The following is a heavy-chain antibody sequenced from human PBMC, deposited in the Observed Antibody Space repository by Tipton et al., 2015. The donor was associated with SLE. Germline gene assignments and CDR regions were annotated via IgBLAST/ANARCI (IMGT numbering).Heavy chain of an antibody. CDR2: IYYSGTT. V-gene: IGHV4-30-4*01. CDR1: GGSISSDDYF. D-gene: IGHD5-24*01. CDR3: ARDTGEMATSRPDAFDI. Sequence: LRLSCTVSGGSISSDDYFWSWIRQPPGKGLEWTGNIYYSGTTYYNPSLKSRVTISVDTSKNQFSLRLSSVTAADTAVYYCARDTGEMATSRPDAFDIWGQGTMVTVSS. J-gene: IGHJ3*02.